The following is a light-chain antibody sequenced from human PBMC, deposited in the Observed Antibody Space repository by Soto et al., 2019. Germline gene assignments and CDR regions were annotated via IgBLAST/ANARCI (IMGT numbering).Light chain of an antibody. CDR2: DAS. Sequence: DIQMTQSPSTLSASVGDRVTITCRASQSISSWLAWYQQKPGKAPKLLIYDASSLESGVPSRFSGSGSGTEFTLTISSLQPYDFETYYCQQYNSYPWTFGQGTKVEIK. CDR3: QQYNSYPWT. CDR1: QSISSW. V-gene: IGKV1-5*01. J-gene: IGKJ1*01.